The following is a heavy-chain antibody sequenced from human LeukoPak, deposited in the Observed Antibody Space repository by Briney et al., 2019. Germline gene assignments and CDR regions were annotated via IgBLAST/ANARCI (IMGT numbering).Heavy chain of an antibody. V-gene: IGHV1-69*13. Sequence: SVKVSCKASGGTFSSYAISWLRQAPGQGLEWMGGIIPIFGTANYAQKFQGRVTITADESTSTAYMELSSLRSEDTAVYYCARDHRIAAASAWFDPWGQGTLVTVSS. CDR1: GGTFSSYA. D-gene: IGHD6-13*01. CDR3: ARDHRIAAASAWFDP. J-gene: IGHJ5*02. CDR2: IIPIFGTA.